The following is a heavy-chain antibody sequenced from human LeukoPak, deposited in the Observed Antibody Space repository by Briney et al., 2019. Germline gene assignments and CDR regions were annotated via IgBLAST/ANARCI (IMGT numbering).Heavy chain of an antibody. D-gene: IGHD1-26*01. V-gene: IGHV4-30-2*01. CDR3: AREIVGATDYYYYYYYMDV. Sequence: SETLSLTCTVSGGSISSGGYYWSWIRQPPGRGLEWIGYIYHSGSTYYSPSLKSRVTISVDRSKNQFSLKLSSVTAADTAVYYCAREIVGATDYYYYYYYMDVWGKGTTVTVSS. CDR2: IYHSGST. J-gene: IGHJ6*03. CDR1: GGSISSGGYY.